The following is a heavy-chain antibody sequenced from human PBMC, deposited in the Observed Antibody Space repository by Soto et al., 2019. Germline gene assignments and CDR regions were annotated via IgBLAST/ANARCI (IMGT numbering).Heavy chain of an antibody. J-gene: IGHJ3*01. CDR2: IDYIGSP. D-gene: IGHD2-15*01. Sequence: QVQLQESGPGLVKPSQTLSLICTVSGGSISSGGYHWSWIRQHPGKGLEWIGYIDYIGSPYYQPSQKSAITRSVDTSKNQFSLKVSSVTAADTAVYYCARESRVVAADHDTFDVWGRGTMVTVSS. CDR1: GGSISSGGYH. V-gene: IGHV4-31*01. CDR3: ARESRVVAADHDTFDV.